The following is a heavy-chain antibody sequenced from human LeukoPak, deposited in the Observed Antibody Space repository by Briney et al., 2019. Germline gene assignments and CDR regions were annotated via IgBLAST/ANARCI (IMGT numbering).Heavy chain of an antibody. CDR1: GFPFRDFD. J-gene: IGHJ4*02. CDR2: LSGSFGRT. D-gene: IGHD6-19*01. Sequence: PGGSLKLSCVASGFPFRDFDVHWVRQAPGKGLEWVSALSGSFGRTYYADSVKGRFTISGDNSKNTLYLQINSLRAEDTALYYCAKDRGSVAVAGIDYWGQGTLVTVSS. V-gene: IGHV3-23*01. CDR3: AKDRGSVAVAGIDY.